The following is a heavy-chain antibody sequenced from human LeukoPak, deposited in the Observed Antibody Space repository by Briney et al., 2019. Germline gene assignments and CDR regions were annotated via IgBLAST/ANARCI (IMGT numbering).Heavy chain of an antibody. CDR1: GGSISSYC. D-gene: IGHD7-27*01. V-gene: IGHV4-59*01. CDR3: ASSGEEDSNFDY. J-gene: IGHJ4*02. CDR2: IYYSGST. Sequence: SGTLSLTCTVSGGSISSYCWSWIRQPPGKGLEWIGYIYYSGSTNYNPSLKSRVTISVDTSKNQFSLKLSSVTAADTAVYYCASSGEEDSNFDYWGQGTLVTVSS.